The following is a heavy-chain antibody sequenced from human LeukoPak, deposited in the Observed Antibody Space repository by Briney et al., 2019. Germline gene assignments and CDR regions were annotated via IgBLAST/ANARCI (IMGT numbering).Heavy chain of an antibody. J-gene: IGHJ4*02. V-gene: IGHV3-23*01. D-gene: IGHD3-10*01. CDR2: ISGSGGST. Sequence: GGSLRLSCAASGFTFSTNDMSWVRQAPGKGLEWVSAISGSGGSTYYADSVKGRFTISRDNSKNTLYLQMNSLRVEDTAVYYCAKLGTMVRGVIAYFDYWGQGTLVTVSS. CDR1: GFTFSTND. CDR3: AKLGTMVRGVIAYFDY.